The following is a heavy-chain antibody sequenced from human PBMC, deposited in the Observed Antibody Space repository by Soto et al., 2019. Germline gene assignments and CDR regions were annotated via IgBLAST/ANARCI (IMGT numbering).Heavy chain of an antibody. V-gene: IGHV5-51*03. Sequence: GAEVKKPGESLKISCKGSGYSFTSYWIGWVRQMPGKGLEWMGIIYPGDSDTRYSPSFQGQVTISADKSISTAYLQWSSLKASDTAMYYCARNPTAEMVRGVITRHDAFDIWGQGTMVTVSS. CDR2: IYPGDSDT. D-gene: IGHD3-10*01. CDR1: GYSFTSYW. J-gene: IGHJ3*02. CDR3: ARNPTAEMVRGVITRHDAFDI.